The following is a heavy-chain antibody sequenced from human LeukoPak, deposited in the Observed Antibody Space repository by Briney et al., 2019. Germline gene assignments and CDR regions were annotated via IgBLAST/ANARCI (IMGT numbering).Heavy chain of an antibody. CDR1: GGSISSSSYY. D-gene: IGHD3-3*01. CDR3: ARDSVLYDFWSGYYNNYFDY. V-gene: IGHV4-39*07. Sequence: PSETLSLTCTVSGGSISSSSYYWGWIRQPPGKGLEWIGSIYYSGSTYYNPSLKSRVTISVDTSKNQFSLKLSSVTAADTAVYYCARDSVLYDFWSGYYNNYFDYWGQGTLVTVSS. CDR2: IYYSGST. J-gene: IGHJ4*02.